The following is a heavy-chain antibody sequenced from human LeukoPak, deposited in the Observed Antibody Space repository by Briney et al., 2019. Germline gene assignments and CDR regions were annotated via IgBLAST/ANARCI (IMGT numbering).Heavy chain of an antibody. CDR2: INHSGST. J-gene: IGHJ4*02. CDR1: GGSFTGYF. D-gene: IGHD3-22*01. V-gene: IGHV4-34*01. CDR3: ARGNTWLTSK. Sequence: SETLSLTCAVYGGSFTGYFWSWIRQPPGKGLEWIGEINHSGSTNYNPSLKSRVTISVDTSKNQYSLKLSSVTATDTAFYYCARGNTWLTSKWGQGTLVIVSS.